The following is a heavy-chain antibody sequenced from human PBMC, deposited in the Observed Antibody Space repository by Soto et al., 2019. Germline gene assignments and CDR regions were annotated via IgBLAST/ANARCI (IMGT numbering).Heavy chain of an antibody. V-gene: IGHV3-43*01. CDR2: ISWDGGSA. Sequence: GGSLRLSCAASGFTFDDYTMHWVRQPPGKGLEWVSLISWDGGSAYYADSVKRRFTVSRDNSKNSLFLQMKSLRSEDTAVYYCTKAGRTGLSPFDSWGQGTLVTVSS. D-gene: IGHD2-8*02. J-gene: IGHJ4*02. CDR1: GFTFDDYT. CDR3: TKAGRTGLSPFDS.